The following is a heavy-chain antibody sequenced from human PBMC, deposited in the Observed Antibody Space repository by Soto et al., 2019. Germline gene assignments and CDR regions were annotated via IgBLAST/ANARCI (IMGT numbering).Heavy chain of an antibody. Sequence: QLQLQESGPGLVEPSETLSLTCTVSGDSISSSYYWGWVRQPPRKGVECIGAVYYTGFTYYNPSLKSRLTMSLDPSKNQFSLRLSSVTAADTAIYYCARLPVVVIALGYFDPWGPGTLVTVSS. CDR3: ARLPVVVIALGYFDP. J-gene: IGHJ5*02. V-gene: IGHV4-39*01. CDR2: VYYTGFT. CDR1: GDSISSSYY. D-gene: IGHD2-21*01.